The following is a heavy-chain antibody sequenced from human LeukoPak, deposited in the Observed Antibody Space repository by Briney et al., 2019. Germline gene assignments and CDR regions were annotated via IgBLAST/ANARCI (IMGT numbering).Heavy chain of an antibody. CDR2: ISSSSSYI. D-gene: IGHD2-8*01. J-gene: IGHJ5*02. Sequence: PGGSLRLSCAASGFTFSSYSMNWVRQAPGKGLEWVSSISSSSSYIYYADSVKGRFTISRDNAKNSLYLQMNSLRAEDTAVYYCAKDSVRVVMVFWFDPWGQGTLVTVSS. V-gene: IGHV3-21*04. CDR1: GFTFSSYS. CDR3: AKDSVRVVMVFWFDP.